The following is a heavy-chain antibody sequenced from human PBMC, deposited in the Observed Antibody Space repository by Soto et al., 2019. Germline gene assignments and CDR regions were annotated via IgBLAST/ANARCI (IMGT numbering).Heavy chain of an antibody. D-gene: IGHD6-13*01. V-gene: IGHV3-23*01. CDR1: GFTFSSHA. J-gene: IGHJ4*02. CDR3: AKTIAASTYYFDY. Sequence: HPGGSLRLSCAVSGFTFSSHAMNWVRQAPGKGLEWVSGISGSGGRAYYADSVQGRFTISRDNSKNTLYLQINSLGVEDTAVYYCAKTIAASTYYFDYWGQGTLVTVSS. CDR2: ISGSGGRA.